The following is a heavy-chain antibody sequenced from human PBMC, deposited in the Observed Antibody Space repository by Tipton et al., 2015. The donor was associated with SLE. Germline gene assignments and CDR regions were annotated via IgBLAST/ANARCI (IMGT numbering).Heavy chain of an antibody. V-gene: IGHV4-34*01. Sequence: TLSLTCAVYGGSFSGYYWSWIRQPPGKGLEWIGEINHSRSTNYNPSLESRVTISVDASKNQFSLKLSSVTAADTAVYYCARDQEPFYIWGQGTMVTVSS. CDR1: GGSFSGYY. CDR2: INHSRST. J-gene: IGHJ3*02. CDR3: ARDQEPFYI. D-gene: IGHD1-26*01.